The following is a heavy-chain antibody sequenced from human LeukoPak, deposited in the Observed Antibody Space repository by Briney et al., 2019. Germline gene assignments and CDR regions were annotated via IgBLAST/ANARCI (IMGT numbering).Heavy chain of an antibody. D-gene: IGHD4-23*01. CDR3: ARVGSVVLNSFDY. J-gene: IGHJ4*02. Sequence: SETLSLTCTVSGYSISGGYYWDWIRQPPGKSLEWIGSVYHTGSTSYNPSLKRRVTISVDTSTNQFSLKLTSLTAADTAVYYCARVGSVVLNSFDYWGQGTLVTVSS. CDR1: GYSISGGYY. CDR2: VYHTGST. V-gene: IGHV4-38-2*02.